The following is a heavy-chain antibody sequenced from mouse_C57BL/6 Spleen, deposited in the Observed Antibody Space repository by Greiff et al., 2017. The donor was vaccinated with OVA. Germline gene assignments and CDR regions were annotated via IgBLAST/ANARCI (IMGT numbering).Heavy chain of an antibody. D-gene: IGHD3-2*02. V-gene: IGHV1-53*01. J-gene: IGHJ4*01. CDR1: GYTFTSYW. CDR3: ARELRLRLYAMDY. CDR2: INPSNGGT. Sequence: QVQLQQPGTDLVKPGASVKLSCKASGYTFTSYWMHWVKQRPGQGLEWIGNINPSNGGTNYNEKFKSKATLTVDKSSSTAYMQLSSLTSEDSAVYYCARELRLRLYAMDYWGQGTSVTVSS.